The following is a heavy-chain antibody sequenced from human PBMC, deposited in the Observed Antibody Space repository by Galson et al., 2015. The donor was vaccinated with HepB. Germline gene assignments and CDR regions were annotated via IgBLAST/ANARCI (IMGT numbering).Heavy chain of an antibody. V-gene: IGHV3-23*01. CDR1: GFTFSSCA. CDR2: ISGSGGST. Sequence: LRLSCAASGFTFSSCAMSWVRQAPGKGLEWVSAISGSGGSTYYADSVKGRFTISRDNSKNTLYLQMNSLRAEDTAVYYCAKDGRVDSGYDSTPYYFDYWGQGTLVTVSS. CDR3: AKDGRVDSGYDSTPYYFDY. D-gene: IGHD5-12*01. J-gene: IGHJ4*02.